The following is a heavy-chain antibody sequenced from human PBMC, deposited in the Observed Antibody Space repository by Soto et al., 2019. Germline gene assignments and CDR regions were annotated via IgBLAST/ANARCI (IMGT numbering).Heavy chain of an antibody. D-gene: IGHD6-6*01. CDR3: ARVGGQLVPGFDY. Sequence: EVQLVESGGGLVKPGGSLRLSCAASGFTFSSYSMNWVRQAPGKGLEWVSSISSSSSYIYYADSVKGRFTISRDNAKNPLYLQMTSLRAEDTAVYYCARVGGQLVPGFDYWGQGTLVTVSS. J-gene: IGHJ4*02. CDR2: ISSSSSYI. V-gene: IGHV3-21*01. CDR1: GFTFSSYS.